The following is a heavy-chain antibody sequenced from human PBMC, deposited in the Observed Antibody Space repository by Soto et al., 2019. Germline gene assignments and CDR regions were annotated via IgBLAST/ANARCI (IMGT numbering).Heavy chain of an antibody. V-gene: IGHV1-18*01. J-gene: IGHJ4*02. CDR1: GYTFTSYG. CDR3: AKSGNYPTDFDY. CDR2: ISAYNGNT. Sequence: ASVKVSCKASGYTFTSYGISWVRQAPGQGLEWMGWISAYNGNTNYAQKLQGRVTMTTDTSTSTAYMELRSLRSDDTAVYYCAKSGNYPTDFDYWGQGALVTVSS. D-gene: IGHD1-26*01.